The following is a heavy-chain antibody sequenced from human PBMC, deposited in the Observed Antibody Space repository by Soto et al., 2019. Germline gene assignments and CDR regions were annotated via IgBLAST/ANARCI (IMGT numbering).Heavy chain of an antibody. V-gene: IGHV6-1*01. D-gene: IGHD2-15*01. CDR1: GDSVSSNSAA. CDR2: TYYRSKWYN. J-gene: IGHJ6*02. Sequence: SQTLSLTCAISGDSVSSNSAAWNWIRQSPSRGLEWLGRTYYRSKWYNDYAVSVKSRITINPDTSKNQFSLQLNSVTPEDTAVYYCARESISCSGGSCYSGIVGGYYYYYGMAVWGQGTTVTVSS. CDR3: ARESISCSGGSCYSGIVGGYYYYYGMAV.